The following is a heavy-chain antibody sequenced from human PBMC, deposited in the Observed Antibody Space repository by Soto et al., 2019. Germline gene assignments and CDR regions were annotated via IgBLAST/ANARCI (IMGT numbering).Heavy chain of an antibody. V-gene: IGHV3-53*01. J-gene: IGHJ6*02. CDR1: GFTVSSNY. CDR2: IYSGGST. Sequence: GGSLRLSCAASGFTVSSNYMSWVRQAPGKGLEWVSVIYSGGSTYYADSVKGRFTISRDNSKNTLYLQMNSLRAEDTAVYYCARDHIAVAGYNTVYYYYGMDVWGQGTTVTVSS. CDR3: ARDHIAVAGYNTVYYYYGMDV. D-gene: IGHD6-19*01.